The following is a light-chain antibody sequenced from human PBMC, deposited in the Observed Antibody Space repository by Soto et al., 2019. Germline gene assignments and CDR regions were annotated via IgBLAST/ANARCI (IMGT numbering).Light chain of an antibody. Sequence: QSALTQPASVSGSPGQSITISCTGTSSDVGGYNAVSWYQQHPGKAPKLMISEVSNRPSGVSNRFSGSKSGHTASLTISGLQAEDEADYYCSSYTSSSTLWVFGGGTKLTVL. CDR3: SSYTSSSTLWV. CDR2: EVS. V-gene: IGLV2-14*01. CDR1: SSDVGGYNA. J-gene: IGLJ3*02.